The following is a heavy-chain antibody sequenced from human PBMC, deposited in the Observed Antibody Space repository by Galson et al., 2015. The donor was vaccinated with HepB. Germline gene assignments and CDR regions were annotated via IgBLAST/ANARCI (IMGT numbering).Heavy chain of an antibody. Sequence: SVKVSCKASGYTFTNYGINWVRQAPGQGLEWMGWNSGYNGNTNYAQKFQGRVTMTTDTNTRTAYMELRSLRSDDTAVYYCARPDRGRYYFDYWGQGTLVTVSS. J-gene: IGHJ4*02. CDR1: GYTFTNYG. CDR2: NSGYNGNT. D-gene: IGHD3-10*01. CDR3: ARPDRGRYYFDY. V-gene: IGHV1-18*01.